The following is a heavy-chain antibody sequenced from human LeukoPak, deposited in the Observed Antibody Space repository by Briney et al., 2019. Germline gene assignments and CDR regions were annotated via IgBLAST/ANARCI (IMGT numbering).Heavy chain of an antibody. D-gene: IGHD1-26*01. CDR1: GFTFSNYG. J-gene: IGHJ4*02. CDR3: ATEIVGATFFDY. Sequence: GSLRLSCAASGFTFSNYGMHWVRQAPGKGLEWVAVISYDGSNKDYADSVKGRFTISRDNAKNTLYLQMNSLRAGDTAVYYCATEIVGATFFDYWGQGTLVTVSS. V-gene: IGHV3-30*03. CDR2: ISYDGSNK.